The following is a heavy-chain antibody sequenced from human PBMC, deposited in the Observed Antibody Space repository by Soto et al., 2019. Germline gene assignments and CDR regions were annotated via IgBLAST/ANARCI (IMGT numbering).Heavy chain of an antibody. J-gene: IGHJ4*02. D-gene: IGHD6-13*01. V-gene: IGHV4-59*08. CDR2: IYYSGST. Sequence: ETLSLTCTVSGGSISSYYWSWIRQPPGKGLEWIGYIYYSGSTNYNPSLKSRVTISVDTSKNQFSLKLSSVTAADTAVYYCARHLQGSSSWYAPGYWGQGTLVTVSS. CDR3: ARHLQGSSSWYAPGY. CDR1: GGSISSYY.